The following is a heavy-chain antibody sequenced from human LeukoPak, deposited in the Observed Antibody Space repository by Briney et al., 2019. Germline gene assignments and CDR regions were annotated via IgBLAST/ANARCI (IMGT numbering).Heavy chain of an antibody. CDR2: ISPTGSTT. D-gene: IGHD6-13*01. CDR1: GFSFSGHW. J-gene: IGHJ4*02. Sequence: SGGSLRLSCAASGFSFSGHWMHWARQLPGKGLVWVSRISPTGSTTSYADSVKGRFTVSRDNAKNTLYLQVNNLRAEDTAVCYCARAPSSNWSGLDFWGQGTLVTVSS. V-gene: IGHV3-74*01. CDR3: ARAPSSNWSGLDF.